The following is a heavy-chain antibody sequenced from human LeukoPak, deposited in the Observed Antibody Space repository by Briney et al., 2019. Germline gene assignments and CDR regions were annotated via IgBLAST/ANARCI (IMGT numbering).Heavy chain of an antibody. Sequence: PGGSLRLSCAASGFTFSSYAMSWVRQAPGKGLEWVSAISGSGGSTYYADSVKGRFTISRDNSKNTLNLQMNSLRAEDTAVYYCAWAARGVRGVLFDYWGQGTLVTVSS. CDR2: ISGSGGST. CDR3: AWAARGVRGVLFDY. CDR1: GFTFSSYA. D-gene: IGHD6-6*01. J-gene: IGHJ4*02. V-gene: IGHV3-23*01.